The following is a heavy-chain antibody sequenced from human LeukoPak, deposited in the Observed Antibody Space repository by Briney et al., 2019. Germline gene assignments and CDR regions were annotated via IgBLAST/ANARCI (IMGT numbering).Heavy chain of an antibody. J-gene: IGHJ6*03. Sequence: PSVKVSCKASGGTFSSYAISWVRQAPGQGLEWMGGIIPIFGTANYAQKFQGRVTITADESTSTAYMELSSLRSEDTAVYYCARDPSAVTTRGPNFYFSYMDVWGKGTTVTVSS. CDR1: GGTFSSYA. CDR3: ARDPSAVTTRGPNFYFSYMDV. V-gene: IGHV1-69*13. D-gene: IGHD4-11*01. CDR2: IIPIFGTA.